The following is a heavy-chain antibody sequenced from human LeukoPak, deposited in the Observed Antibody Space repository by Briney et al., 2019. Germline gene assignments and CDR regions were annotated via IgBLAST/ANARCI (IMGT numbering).Heavy chain of an antibody. D-gene: IGHD1-26*01. V-gene: IGHV4-34*01. CDR2: INHSGGT. CDR1: GGSFSVHY. Sequence: PSETLSLTCAVSGGSFSVHYCSWIRQPPGKGLEWIGEINHSGGTNYNPSLKSRVTISVDTAKNQFSLKLNSVTAADTAMYYCASFPGQWENYFDSWGQGSLVTVSS. J-gene: IGHJ4*02. CDR3: ASFPGQWENYFDS.